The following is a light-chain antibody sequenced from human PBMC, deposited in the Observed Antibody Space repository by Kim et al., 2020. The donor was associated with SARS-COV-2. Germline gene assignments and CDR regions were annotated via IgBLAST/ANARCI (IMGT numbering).Light chain of an antibody. CDR3: SSYTSSSTPWV. CDR1: SSDVGGYNH. Sequence: QSITIPCTGTSSDVGGYNHVPWYQQHPAKAPKLMIYDVSNRPSGVSNRFSGSKSGNTASLTISGLQAEDEADYYCSSYTSSSTPWVFGGGTQLTVL. J-gene: IGLJ3*02. V-gene: IGLV2-14*03. CDR2: DVS.